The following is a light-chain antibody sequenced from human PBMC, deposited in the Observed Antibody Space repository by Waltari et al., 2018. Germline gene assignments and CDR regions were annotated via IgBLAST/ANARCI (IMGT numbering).Light chain of an antibody. Sequence: QSALTQPPSASGSPGQSVTIPCTGTSSDVGGYNCVSWYQQHPGKAPKLMIYEGSKRPSGVPDRFSGSKSGNTAYLTVSGLQAEDEADYYCNSYAGSNSVLFGGGTKLTVL. CDR2: EGS. CDR1: SSDVGGYNC. V-gene: IGLV2-8*01. J-gene: IGLJ2*01. CDR3: NSYAGSNSVL.